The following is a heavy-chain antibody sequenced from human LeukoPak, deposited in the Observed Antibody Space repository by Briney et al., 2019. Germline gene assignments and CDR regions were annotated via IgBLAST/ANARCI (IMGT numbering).Heavy chain of an antibody. CDR1: GFTFXSYX. V-gene: IGHV3-23*01. CDR2: ISGSGGST. J-gene: IGHJ6*02. D-gene: IGHD6-19*01. CDR3: ARGVAGTHYSYYYGMDV. Sequence: PGGSLRLSCAASGFTFXSYXXSXVXQAPGXXLEWXSAISGSGGSTYYADSVKGRFTISRDNSKNTLYLQMNSLRAEDTAVYYCARGVAGTHYSYYYGMDVWGQGTAVTVSS.